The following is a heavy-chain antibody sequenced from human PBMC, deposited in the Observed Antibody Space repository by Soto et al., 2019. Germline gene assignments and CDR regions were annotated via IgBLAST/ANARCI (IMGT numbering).Heavy chain of an antibody. Sequence: ASVKVSCKASGYTFTSYGISWVRQAPGQGLEWMGWISAYNGNTNYAQKLQGRVTITTDKSTSTAYMELSSLRSEDTAVYYCARDQRYSSGWYYFDYWGQGTLVTVSS. CDR3: ARDQRYSSGWYYFDY. CDR1: GYTFTSYG. V-gene: IGHV1-18*01. D-gene: IGHD6-19*01. CDR2: ISAYNGNT. J-gene: IGHJ4*02.